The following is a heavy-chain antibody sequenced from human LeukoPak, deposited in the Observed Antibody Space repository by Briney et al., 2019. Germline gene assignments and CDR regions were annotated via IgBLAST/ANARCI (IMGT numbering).Heavy chain of an antibody. V-gene: IGHV1-2*02. Sequence: ASVKVSCKASGYTFTGYYMHWVRQAPGQGLEWMGWINPNSGGTNYAQKFQGRVTMTRDTSISTVYMELSSLRSEDTAVYYCATLYDFWSGYSGRYMDVWGKGTTVTVSS. D-gene: IGHD3-3*01. CDR2: INPNSGGT. CDR1: GYTFTGYY. J-gene: IGHJ6*03. CDR3: ATLYDFWSGYSGRYMDV.